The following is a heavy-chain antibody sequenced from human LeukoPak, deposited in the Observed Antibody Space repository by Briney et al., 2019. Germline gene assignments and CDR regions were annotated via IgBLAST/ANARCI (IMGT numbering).Heavy chain of an antibody. CDR1: GGSISSYY. Sequence: SETLSLTCTVSGGSISSYYWSWIRQPPGKGLEWIGYIYYSGSTNYNPSLKSRVTISVDTSKNQFSLKLSSVTAADTAVYYCARVHYDRSGIYNWFDPWGQGTLVTVSS. D-gene: IGHD3-22*01. CDR3: ARVHYDRSGIYNWFDP. CDR2: IYYSGST. V-gene: IGHV4-59*01. J-gene: IGHJ5*02.